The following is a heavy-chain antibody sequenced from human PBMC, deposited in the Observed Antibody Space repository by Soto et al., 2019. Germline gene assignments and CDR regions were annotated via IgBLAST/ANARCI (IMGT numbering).Heavy chain of an antibody. CDR2: VIPMSGSS. D-gene: IGHD2-2*01. CDR1: GGTFSTYV. J-gene: IGHJ6*02. Sequence: QVQLAQSGAEVKKPGSSVKVSCKASGGTFSTYVISWVRQAPGQGLEWMGRVIPMSGSSNYAQKFQGRVTLTADKDTSIAYMEVRSLRSEDTAVYYCARGRPRSRPPFYYYGLDVWGQGTTVIVSS. CDR3: ARGRPRSRPPFYYYGLDV. V-gene: IGHV1-69*06.